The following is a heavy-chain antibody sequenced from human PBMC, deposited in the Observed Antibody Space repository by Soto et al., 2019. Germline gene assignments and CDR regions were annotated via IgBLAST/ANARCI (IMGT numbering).Heavy chain of an antibody. CDR2: IIPIFGTA. Sequence: ASVKVSCKASGGTFSSYAISWVRQAPGQGLEWMGGIIPIFGTANYAQKFQGRVTITADESTSTAYMELSSLRSEDTAVYYCARSEDSSGYSGLFDYWGQGTLVTVSS. CDR1: GGTFSSYA. D-gene: IGHD3-22*01. V-gene: IGHV1-69*13. J-gene: IGHJ4*02. CDR3: ARSEDSSGYSGLFDY.